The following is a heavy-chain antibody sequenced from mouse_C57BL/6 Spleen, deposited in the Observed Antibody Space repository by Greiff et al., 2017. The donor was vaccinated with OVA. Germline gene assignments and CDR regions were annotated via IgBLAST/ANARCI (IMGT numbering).Heavy chain of an antibody. J-gene: IGHJ3*01. D-gene: IGHD3-2*02. V-gene: IGHV1-50*01. CDR2: IDPSDSYT. Sequence: QVQLQQPGAELVKPGASVKLSCKASGYTFTSYWMQWVKQRPGQGLEWIGEIDPSDSYTNYNQKFKGKATLTVDTSSSTAYMQLSSLTSEDSAVYDVARRDSSGSAWFAYWGQGTLVTVSA. CDR3: ARRDSSGSAWFAY. CDR1: GYTFTSYW.